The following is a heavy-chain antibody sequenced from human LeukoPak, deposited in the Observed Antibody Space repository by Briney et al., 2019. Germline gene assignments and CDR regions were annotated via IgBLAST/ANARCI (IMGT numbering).Heavy chain of an antibody. CDR2: INPSDGST. CDR3: ARALTQRFLEWQNDY. Sequence: ASVKVSCKASGYTFTTYYIHWVRQAPGQGLEWMGIINPSDGSTSYAQRFQGRVTVTRDTSTHTVYMELSTLRSEDTAVYYCARALTQRFLEWQNDYWGQGTLVTVSS. J-gene: IGHJ4*02. CDR1: GYTFTTYY. V-gene: IGHV1-46*01. D-gene: IGHD3-3*01.